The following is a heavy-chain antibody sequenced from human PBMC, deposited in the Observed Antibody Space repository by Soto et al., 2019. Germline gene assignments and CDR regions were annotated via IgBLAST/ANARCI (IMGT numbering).Heavy chain of an antibody. CDR1: AFTFSTHW. CDR3: ARAFLGTMIRSDY. Sequence: GGSLRLSCAASAFTFSTHWMSWVRQAPGKGLEWVANIKQDGSEKYYMDSVKGRFTISRDNAKNSLYLQMNSLRAEDTAVYYCARAFLGTMIRSDYWGPGTLVPVSP. D-gene: IGHD3-10*01. J-gene: IGHJ4*02. V-gene: IGHV3-7*03. CDR2: IKQDGSEK.